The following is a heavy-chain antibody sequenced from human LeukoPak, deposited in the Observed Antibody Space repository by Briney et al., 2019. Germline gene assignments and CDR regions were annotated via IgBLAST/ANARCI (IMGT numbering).Heavy chain of an antibody. CDR1: GGSVRSGTYY. Sequence: SETLSLTCTVSGGSVRSGTYYWSWIRQPPGEGLEWIGYIYYSGSTNYNPSLKSRVTISVDTSKNQFSPKLSSVTAADTAVYYCARVEWFGELSPFDIWGQGTMVTVSS. D-gene: IGHD3-10*01. CDR2: IYYSGST. J-gene: IGHJ3*02. CDR3: ARVEWFGELSPFDI. V-gene: IGHV4-61*01.